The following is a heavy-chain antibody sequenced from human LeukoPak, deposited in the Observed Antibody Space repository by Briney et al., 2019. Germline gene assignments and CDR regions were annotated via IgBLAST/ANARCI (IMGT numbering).Heavy chain of an antibody. J-gene: IGHJ4*02. V-gene: IGHV3-30*02. CDR2: IRYDGSNK. D-gene: IGHD6-19*01. CDR1: GFTFSSYG. CDR3: ANLPGIAVAGTVYFDY. Sequence: GGSLRLSCAASGFTFSSYGMHWVRQAPGKGLEWVAFIRYDGSNKYYADSVKGRFTISRDNSKNTLYLQMNSLRAEDTAVYYCANLPGIAVAGTVYFDYWGQGTLVTVSS.